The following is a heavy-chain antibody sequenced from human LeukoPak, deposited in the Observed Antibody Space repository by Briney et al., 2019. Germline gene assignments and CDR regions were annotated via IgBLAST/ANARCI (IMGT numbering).Heavy chain of an antibody. CDR3: VKSGGYYSMDA. J-gene: IGHJ6*03. Sequence: GGSLRLSCAASGFIFHDYAMHWVRQAPGKGLEWVSSVSWNRDIIAYADSVRGRFTISRDNDQNSLYLEMTSLRVEDTALYYGVKSGGYYSMDAWGKGTPVIASS. CDR1: GFIFHDYA. V-gene: IGHV3-9*01. D-gene: IGHD2-15*01. CDR2: VSWNRDII.